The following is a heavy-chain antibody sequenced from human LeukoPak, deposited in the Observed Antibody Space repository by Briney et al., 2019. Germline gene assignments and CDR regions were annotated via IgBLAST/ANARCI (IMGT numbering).Heavy chain of an antibody. CDR1: GGSISSSSYY. CDR2: IYYSGST. Sequence: SETLSLTCTVSGGSISSSSYYWGWIRQPPGKGLEWIGSIYYSGSTYYNPSLKSRVTISVDTSKNQFSLKLSSVTAADTAAYYCARHSYGSGSYPAFDYWGQGTLVTVSS. V-gene: IGHV4-39*01. J-gene: IGHJ4*02. D-gene: IGHD3-10*01. CDR3: ARHSYGSGSYPAFDY.